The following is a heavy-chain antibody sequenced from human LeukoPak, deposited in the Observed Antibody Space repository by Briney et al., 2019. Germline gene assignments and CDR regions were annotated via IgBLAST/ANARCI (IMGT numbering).Heavy chain of an antibody. CDR3: AKDPHTGIAPDY. D-gene: IGHD1-14*01. J-gene: IGHJ4*02. CDR1: GGSISTYY. V-gene: IGHV4-4*07. CDR2: ISSSGGT. Sequence: PSETLSLTCTISGGSISTYYWTWIRQPAGKGLEWIGRISSSGGTDYNPSLKSRVTISLDKSKNQFSLKLTYVTAADTAVYYCAKDPHTGIAPDYWGQGTLVTVSS.